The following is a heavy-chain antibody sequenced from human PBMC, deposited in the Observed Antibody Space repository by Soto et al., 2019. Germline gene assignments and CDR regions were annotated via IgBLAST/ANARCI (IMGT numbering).Heavy chain of an antibody. CDR2: IYPGDSDT. D-gene: IGHD6-6*01. Sequence: GESLKISCKGSGYSFTSYWIGWVRQMPGKGLEWMGIIYPGDSDTRYSPSFQGQVTISADKSISTAYLQWSSLKASDTAMYYCARLGGYSSSSDYYYGMDVRGQGTTVTVSS. V-gene: IGHV5-51*01. J-gene: IGHJ6*02. CDR3: ARLGGYSSSSDYYYGMDV. CDR1: GYSFTSYW.